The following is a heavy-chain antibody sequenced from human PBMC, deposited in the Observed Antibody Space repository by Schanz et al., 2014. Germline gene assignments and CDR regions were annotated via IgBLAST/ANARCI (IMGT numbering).Heavy chain of an antibody. J-gene: IGHJ4*02. Sequence: QVQLVQSGAEVKRPGASVRVSCKASGYTFTSYDFNWVRQAPGQGLEWMGWMNPDSGNPGFAQKFRGRVTMTRNTSMSTAYIELHILTSEDTAVYYCARGRTFDYWGQGTLVTVSS. V-gene: IGHV1-8*01. CDR3: ARGRTFDY. CDR1: GYTFTSYD. CDR2: MNPDSGNP.